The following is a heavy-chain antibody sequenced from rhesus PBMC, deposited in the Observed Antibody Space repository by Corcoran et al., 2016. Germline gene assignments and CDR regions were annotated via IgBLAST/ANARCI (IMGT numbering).Heavy chain of an antibody. CDR2: ISGSGGST. CDR3: ARDLWYFDI. V-gene: IGHV4-173*01. J-gene: IGHJ2*01. Sequence: QLQLQESGPGLVKPSETLSLTCAVSGGPISCNWWRVIRQPPGKGLEWIGRISGSGGSTSYNPSLKSRVTISTDTSKNQLSLKLISVTAADTAVYYCARDLWYFDIWGPGTPITISS. CDR1: GGPISCNW.